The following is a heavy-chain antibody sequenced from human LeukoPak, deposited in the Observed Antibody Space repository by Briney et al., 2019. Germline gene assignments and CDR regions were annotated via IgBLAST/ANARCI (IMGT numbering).Heavy chain of an antibody. CDR2: IYYSGST. V-gene: IGHV4-61*08. D-gene: IGHD1-26*01. Sequence: PSETLSLTCTVSGGSISSGDYYWSWIRQPPGKGLEWIGYIYYSGSTNYNPSLKSRVTISVDTSKNQFSLRLSSVTAADTAVYYCARAFTVGATSGPYYYYGMDVWGRGTTVTVSS. CDR3: ARAFTVGATSGPYYYYGMDV. J-gene: IGHJ6*02. CDR1: GGSISSGDYY.